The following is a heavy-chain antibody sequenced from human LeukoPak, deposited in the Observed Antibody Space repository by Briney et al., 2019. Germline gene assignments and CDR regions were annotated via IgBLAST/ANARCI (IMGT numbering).Heavy chain of an antibody. CDR1: GGTFSSYA. D-gene: IGHD3-22*01. Sequence: SVKVSCKASGGTFSSYAISWVRQAPGQGLEWMGRIIPILGIANYAQKFQGRVTITADKSTSTAYMELSSLRSEDTAVYYCALSLFYYNSSGYYPFDYWGQGTLVTVSS. CDR2: IIPILGIA. J-gene: IGHJ4*02. V-gene: IGHV1-69*04. CDR3: ALSLFYYNSSGYYPFDY.